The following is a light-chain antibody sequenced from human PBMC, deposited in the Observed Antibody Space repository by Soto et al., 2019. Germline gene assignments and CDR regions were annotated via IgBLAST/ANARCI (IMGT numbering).Light chain of an antibody. CDR3: VQYASPPLLT. CDR1: QSVSTNY. CDR2: GAS. V-gene: IGKV3-20*01. J-gene: IGKJ4*01. Sequence: ETVLTQSPATLPLSPGERATLSCRASQSVSTNYLAWYQQKPGQAPRLLIYGASSRATGIPDRFSGTGSGTDFTLTISRLEPEDFALYYCVQYASPPLLTFGGGTKVEIK.